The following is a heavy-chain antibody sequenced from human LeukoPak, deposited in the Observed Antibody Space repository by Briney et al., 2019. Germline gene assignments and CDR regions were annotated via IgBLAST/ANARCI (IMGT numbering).Heavy chain of an antibody. Sequence: GGSLRLSCAASGFDFSAYEMNWVRQAPGKGLEWVAYYAGSDSTKYYADSVKGRFTISRDNAKNSLYLQMNSLRAEDTALYYCTTLGYHLDSWGQGTLVTVSS. CDR2: YAGSDSTK. J-gene: IGHJ4*02. CDR1: GFDFSAYE. V-gene: IGHV3-48*03. CDR3: TTLGYHLDS. D-gene: IGHD3-22*01.